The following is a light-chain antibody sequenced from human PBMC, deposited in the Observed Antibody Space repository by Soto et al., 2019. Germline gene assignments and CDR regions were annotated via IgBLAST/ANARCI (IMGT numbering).Light chain of an antibody. CDR1: QSISSW. J-gene: IGKJ1*01. CDR2: DAS. V-gene: IGKV1-5*01. Sequence: DIQMTQSPSTLSASVGDRVTITCRASQSISSWLAWYQQKPGKAPKLLIYDASSLESGVPSRFSGRGSGTEFTLTISSLQPDDFATYYCQQYNSYWTFGQGDQGG. CDR3: QQYNSYWT.